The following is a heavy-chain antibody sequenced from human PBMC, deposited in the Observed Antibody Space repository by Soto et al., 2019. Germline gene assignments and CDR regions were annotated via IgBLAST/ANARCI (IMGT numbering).Heavy chain of an antibody. CDR2: MNPNSGNT. V-gene: IGHV1-8*01. J-gene: IGHJ5*02. Sequence: ASVNVSCKRSGYTFPSYYINWVRQATGQGLEWMGGMNPNSGNTGYAQKFQGRVTMTRNTSISTAYMELSSLRSEDTAVYYCARVRTLYDSSGYSPWAQGTLVTVSS. CDR3: ARVRTLYDSSGYSP. D-gene: IGHD3-22*01. CDR1: GYTFPSYY.